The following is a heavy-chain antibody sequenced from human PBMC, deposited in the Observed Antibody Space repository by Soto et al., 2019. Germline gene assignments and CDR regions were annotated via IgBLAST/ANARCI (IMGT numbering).Heavy chain of an antibody. CDR3: AGTTSHHWLYMDV. J-gene: IGHJ6*03. CDR2: TYYRSRWYN. CDR1: GDSVSSNSAA. V-gene: IGHV6-1*01. D-gene: IGHD1-7*01. Sequence: QVQLQESGPGLVKPSQTLSLTCVISGDSVSSNSAAWNWIRRSPSRGLEWLARTYYRSRWYNDYAVSVRSRITVNPDTSKNQFSLQLTSVTPEDTAVYYCAGTTSHHWLYMDVWGKGATVTVSS.